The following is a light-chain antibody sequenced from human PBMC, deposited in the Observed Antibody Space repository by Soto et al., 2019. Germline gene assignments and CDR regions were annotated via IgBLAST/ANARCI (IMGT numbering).Light chain of an antibody. J-gene: IGKJ4*02. CDR2: DAS. CDR3: QQYDAWPLT. V-gene: IGKV3-11*01. CDR1: QSVSIY. Sequence: EIVLTQSPATLSLSPGERATLSCRASQSVSIYLAWYQQKPGQAPRLLIYDASNRATGIPAKFSGSGSGTDFTLTISSLEPEDSAVYYCQQYDAWPLTFGGGTKVDIK.